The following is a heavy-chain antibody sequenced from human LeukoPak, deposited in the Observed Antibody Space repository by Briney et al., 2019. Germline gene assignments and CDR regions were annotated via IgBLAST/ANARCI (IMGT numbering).Heavy chain of an antibody. D-gene: IGHD6-13*01. CDR2: ISSSGSTL. CDR3: ARDASSWPPGHDAFDI. J-gene: IGHJ3*02. CDR1: GFTFSDYY. V-gene: IGHV3-11*04. Sequence: KTGGSLRLSCAASGFTFSDYYMSWIRQAPGKGLEWVSYISSSGSTLYYADSVKGRFTISRDNAKNSLYLQMNSLRAEDTAVYYCARDASSWPPGHDAFDIWGQGTMVTVSS.